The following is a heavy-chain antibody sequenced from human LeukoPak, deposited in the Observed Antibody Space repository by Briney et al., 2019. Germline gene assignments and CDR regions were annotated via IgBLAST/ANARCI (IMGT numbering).Heavy chain of an antibody. CDR2: ISWNSGSI. J-gene: IGHJ4*02. V-gene: IGHV3-9*01. CDR1: GFTFDDYA. CDR3: AKDTGYYYDSSNYWV. D-gene: IGHD3-22*01. Sequence: QSGGSLRLSCAASGFTFDDYAMHWVRQTPGKGLGWVSGISWNSGSIGYADSVKGRFTISRDNAKNSLYLQMNSLRAEDTALYYCAKDTGYYYDSSNYWVWGQGTLVTVSS.